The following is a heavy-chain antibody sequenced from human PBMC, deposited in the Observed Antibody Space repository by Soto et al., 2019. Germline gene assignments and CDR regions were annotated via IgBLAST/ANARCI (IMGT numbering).Heavy chain of an antibody. CDR2: MNPNNGNA. D-gene: IGHD4-4*01. CDR3: ARSDDSTSYPLDL. J-gene: IGHJ5*02. V-gene: IGHV1-8*01. CDR1: GYTFITYD. Sequence: ASVKVSCKASGYTFITYDINWVRQAAGQGLEWMGWMNPNNGNAGYAQKFQGRVTMTRNTSISTAYMELSSLRFDDTAVYFCARSDDSTSYPLDLWGPGTLVTVSS.